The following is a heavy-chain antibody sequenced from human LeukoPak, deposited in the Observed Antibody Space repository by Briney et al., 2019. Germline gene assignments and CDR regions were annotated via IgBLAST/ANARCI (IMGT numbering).Heavy chain of an antibody. V-gene: IGHV3-73*01. J-gene: IGHJ3*02. CDR1: GFTFSGSA. CDR2: IRSKANSYAT. D-gene: IGHD3-22*01. CDR3: TRPRWGYYDSSGYNDAFDI. Sequence: GGSLRLSCAASGFTFSGSAMHWVCQASGKGLEWVGRIRSKANSYATAYAASVKGRFTISRDDSKNTAYLQMNSLKTEDTAVYYCTRPRWGYYDSSGYNDAFDIWGQGTMVTVSS.